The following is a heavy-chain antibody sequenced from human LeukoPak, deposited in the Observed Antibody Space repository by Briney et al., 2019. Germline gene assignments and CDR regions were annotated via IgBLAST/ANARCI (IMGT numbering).Heavy chain of an antibody. J-gene: IGHJ6*02. CDR1: GYTFASYA. V-gene: IGHV7-4-1*02. CDR3: ATPTQDDSNYYGMDV. CDR2: INTNTGNP. Sequence: ASVKVSCKASGYTFASYAMNWVRQAPGQGLEWMGWINTNTGNPAYAQGFTGRFVFSLDTSVSTAYLQISSLKAEDTAAYYCATPTQDDSNYYGMDVWGQGTTVTVSS. D-gene: IGHD3-22*01.